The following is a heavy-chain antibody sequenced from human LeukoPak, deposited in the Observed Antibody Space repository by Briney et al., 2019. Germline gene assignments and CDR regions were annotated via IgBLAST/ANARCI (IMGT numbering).Heavy chain of an antibody. V-gene: IGHV3-21*01. CDR1: GFTFSSYS. Sequence: PGGSLRLSCAASGFTFSSYSMNWVRQAPGKGLEWVSSISSSSSYIYYADSVKGRFTISRDNAKNSLYLQMNSLRAEDTAVYYCARGGAGATLYYYYMDVWGKGTTVTLSS. CDR3: ARGGAGATLYYYYMDV. D-gene: IGHD7-27*01. J-gene: IGHJ6*03. CDR2: ISSSSSYI.